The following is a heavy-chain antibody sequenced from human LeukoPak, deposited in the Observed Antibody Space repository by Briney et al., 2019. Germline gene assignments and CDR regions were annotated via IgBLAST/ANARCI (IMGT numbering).Heavy chain of an antibody. J-gene: IGHJ3*02. D-gene: IGHD3-22*01. CDR1: GGSISSGGYY. V-gene: IGHV4-31*03. Sequence: SDTLSLTCTVSGGSISSGGYYWSWIRQHPGKGLEWIGYIYYSGSTYYNPSLKSRVTISVDTSKNQFSLKLSSVTAADTAVYYCASRTTYYYDSSGYWDAFDIWGQGTMLTVSS. CDR2: IYYSGST. CDR3: ASRTTYYYDSSGYWDAFDI.